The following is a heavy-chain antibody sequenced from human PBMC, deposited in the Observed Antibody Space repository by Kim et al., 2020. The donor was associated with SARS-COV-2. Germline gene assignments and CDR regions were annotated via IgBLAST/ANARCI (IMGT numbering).Heavy chain of an antibody. CDR3: ARGRGCSGGSCYPSLVRYYYYGMDV. D-gene: IGHD2-15*01. Sequence: SETLSLTCAVYGGSLSGYYWSWIRQPPGKGLEWIGEINHSGSTNYNPSLKSRVTISVDTSKNQFSLKLSSVTAADTAVYYCARGRGCSGGSCYPSLVRYYYYGMDVWGQGTTVTVSS. V-gene: IGHV4-34*01. J-gene: IGHJ6*02. CDR2: INHSGST. CDR1: GGSLSGYY.